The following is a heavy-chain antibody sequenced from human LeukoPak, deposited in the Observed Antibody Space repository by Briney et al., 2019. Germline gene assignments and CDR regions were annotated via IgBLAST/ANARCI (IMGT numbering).Heavy chain of an antibody. CDR1: GFTFNSYA. CDR2: ISGSGDST. CDR3: AKDPTMIVVVIPDY. Sequence: GGSLRLSCAASGFTFNSYAMSWVRQAPGKGLEWVSAISGSGDSTYYADSVKGRFTISRDNSKNTLYLQMNSLRAEDTAVYYCAKDPTMIVVVIPDYWGQGTLVTVSS. D-gene: IGHD3-22*01. V-gene: IGHV3-23*01. J-gene: IGHJ4*02.